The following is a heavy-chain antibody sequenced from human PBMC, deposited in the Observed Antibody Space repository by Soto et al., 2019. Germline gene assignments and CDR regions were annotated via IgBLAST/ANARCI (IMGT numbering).Heavy chain of an antibody. D-gene: IGHD1-1*01. CDR1: GFTFRAYW. CDR3: ARRREGTGRTLHY. J-gene: IGHJ4*02. CDR2: IDQDGSGK. V-gene: IGHV3-7*05. Sequence: EVHLVESGGGLVQRGGSLRLSCAASGFTFRAYWMSWVRQAPGKGLEWVANIDQDGSGKYYVDSVRGRFTISRDNAHNSLYLQTNSLRDEDTAVYFCARRREGTGRTLHYRGQGTLVTVSS.